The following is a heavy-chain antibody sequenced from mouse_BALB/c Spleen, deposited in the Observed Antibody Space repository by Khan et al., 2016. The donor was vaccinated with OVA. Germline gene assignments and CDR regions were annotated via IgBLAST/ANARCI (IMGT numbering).Heavy chain of an antibody. J-gene: IGHJ3*01. V-gene: IGHV3-8*02. CDR1: GDSITTGY. D-gene: IGHD2-14*01. Sequence: VQLKESGPSLVKPSQTLSLTCSVTGDSITTGYWNWIRKFPGNKLEYMGYIIYTGYTNYNPSLKSRISITRHTSNNQYYLQLNSVTDEDTATYYCARSTYRYAFVYWGQGTLVTVSA. CDR2: IIYTGYT. CDR3: ARSTYRYAFVY.